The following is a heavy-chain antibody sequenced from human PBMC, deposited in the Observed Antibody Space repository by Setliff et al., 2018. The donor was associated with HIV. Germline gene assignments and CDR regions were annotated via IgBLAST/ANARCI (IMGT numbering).Heavy chain of an antibody. CDR2: IYNSGTT. D-gene: IGHD2-21*01. CDR1: GGSISTNYYY. J-gene: IGHJ4*02. CDR3: ARGRYFRDISDSLFDF. V-gene: IGHV4-31*03. Sequence: SETLSLTCSVSGGSISTNYYYWSWIRQHPGKGLEWTGYIYNSGTTFYNPSLESRLIMSVDPSKNQFSLKLTSVTAADTAVYYCARGRYFRDISDSLFDFWGQGTLVTVSS.